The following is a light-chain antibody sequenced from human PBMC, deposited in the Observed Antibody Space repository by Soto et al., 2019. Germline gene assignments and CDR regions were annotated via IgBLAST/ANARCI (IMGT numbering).Light chain of an antibody. V-gene: IGKV1-39*01. J-gene: IGKJ1*01. Sequence: DIQMTQSPSSLSSSVWERVTITCRASQSISSYLNWYQQKPGKAPKLLIYAASSLQSGVPSRFSGSGSGTDFTLTISSLQPEDFATYYCQQSYSAWTFGQGTKVDIK. CDR2: AAS. CDR1: QSISSY. CDR3: QQSYSAWT.